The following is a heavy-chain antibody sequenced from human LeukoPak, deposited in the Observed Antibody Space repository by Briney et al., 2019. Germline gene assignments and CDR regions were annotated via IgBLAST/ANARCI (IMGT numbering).Heavy chain of an antibody. CDR3: ARKNYYGSISDWFDP. CDR1: GGSIRNYY. J-gene: IGHJ5*02. D-gene: IGHD3-10*01. V-gene: IGHV4-59*01. Sequence: SETLSLTCAVSGGSIRNYYWNWIRQTPGKGLEWIGYLYYGGSPNYNPSLKSRVTISVDTSKNQFSLKLNSVTAADTAVYYCARKNYYGSISDWFDPWGQGTLVTVSS. CDR2: LYYGGSP.